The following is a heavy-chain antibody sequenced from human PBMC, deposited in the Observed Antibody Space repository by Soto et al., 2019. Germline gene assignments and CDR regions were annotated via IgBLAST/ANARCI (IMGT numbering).Heavy chain of an antibody. D-gene: IGHD3-22*01. CDR1: GFTFSSYA. Sequence: GGSLRLSCAASGFTFSSYAMSWVRQAPGKGLEWVSAISGSGGSTYYADSVKGRFTISRDNSKNTLYLQMNSLRAEDTAVYYCAKDPYYYDSSGYLLVDAFDIWGQGTMVTVSS. V-gene: IGHV3-23*01. CDR3: AKDPYYYDSSGYLLVDAFDI. J-gene: IGHJ3*02. CDR2: ISGSGGST.